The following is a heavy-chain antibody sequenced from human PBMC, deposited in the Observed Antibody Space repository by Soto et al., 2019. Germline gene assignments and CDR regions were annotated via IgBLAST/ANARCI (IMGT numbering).Heavy chain of an antibody. CDR2: IYYSGST. Sequence: SETLSLTCTVSGGSISSGGYYWSWIRQHPGKGLEWIGYIYYSGSTYYNPSLKSRVTISVDTSKNQFSLKLSSVTAADTAVYYCARQDGERIMITFGGVIATGRWFDPWGQGTLVTVSS. V-gene: IGHV4-31*03. D-gene: IGHD3-16*02. CDR1: GGSISSGGYY. J-gene: IGHJ5*02. CDR3: ARQDGERIMITFGGVIATGRWFDP.